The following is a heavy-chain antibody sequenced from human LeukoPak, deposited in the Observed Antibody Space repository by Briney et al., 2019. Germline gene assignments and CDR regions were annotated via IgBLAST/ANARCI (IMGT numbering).Heavy chain of an antibody. CDR2: INHSGST. CDR1: GGSISSGGYY. CDR3: ARGASWSYYDSSGTYVDV. D-gene: IGHD3-22*01. Sequence: SETLSLTCTVSGGSISSGGYYWSWIRQHPGKGLEWIGEINHSGSTNYNPSLKSRVTISVDTSKNQFSLKLSSVTAADTAVYYCARGASWSYYDSSGTYVDVWGQGTTVTVSS. V-gene: IGHV4-31*03. J-gene: IGHJ6*02.